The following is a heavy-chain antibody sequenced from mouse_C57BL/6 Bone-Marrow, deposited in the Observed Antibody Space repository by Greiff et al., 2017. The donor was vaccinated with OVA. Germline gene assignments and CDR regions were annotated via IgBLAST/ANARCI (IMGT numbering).Heavy chain of an antibody. CDR1: GYSITSGYY. CDR2: ISYDGSN. Sequence: ESGPGLVKPSQSLSLTCSVTGYSITSGYYWNWIRQFPGNKLEWMGYISYDGSNNYNPSLKNRISITRDTSKNQFFLKLNSVNTEDTATYYCARGDSGYGYYYAMDYWGQGTSVTVSS. CDR3: ARGDSGYGYYYAMDY. D-gene: IGHD3-2*02. V-gene: IGHV3-6*01. J-gene: IGHJ4*01.